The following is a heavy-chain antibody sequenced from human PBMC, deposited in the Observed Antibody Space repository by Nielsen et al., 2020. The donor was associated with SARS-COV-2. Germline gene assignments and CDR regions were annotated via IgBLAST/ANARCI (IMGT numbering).Heavy chain of an antibody. Sequence: GGSLRLSCAVSGVTFADHGVSWFRQAPGKGLEWVAFIRSEPYGWTTEYAASVEDRFIISRDDSKSIAYLHMNSLKTEDTAVYFCARVSYKHILTDYYNTLYFYGMDVWGQGTTVTVSS. CDR3: ARVSYKHILTDYYNTLYFYGMDV. J-gene: IGHJ6*02. CDR2: IRSEPYGWTT. CDR1: GVTFADHG. D-gene: IGHD3-9*01. V-gene: IGHV3-49*03.